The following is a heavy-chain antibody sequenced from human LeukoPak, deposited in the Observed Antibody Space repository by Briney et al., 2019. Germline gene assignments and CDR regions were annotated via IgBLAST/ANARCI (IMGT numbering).Heavy chain of an antibody. Sequence: GGSLRLSCAASGFTFSSSWMSWVRQAPGKGLEWVANIKQDGSEKYYVDSVKGRFTIYRDNAKRSLNLQMNSLRAEDTAVYYCASYYYDSSGYYEPDDWGQGTLVTVSS. CDR1: GFTFSSSW. CDR3: ASYYYDSSGYYEPDD. V-gene: IGHV3-7*02. J-gene: IGHJ4*02. D-gene: IGHD3-22*01. CDR2: IKQDGSEK.